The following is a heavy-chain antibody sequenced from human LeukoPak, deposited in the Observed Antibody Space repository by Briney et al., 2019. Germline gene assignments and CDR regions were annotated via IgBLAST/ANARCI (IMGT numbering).Heavy chain of an antibody. V-gene: IGHV3-30*02. CDR2: IRYDGSNK. CDR1: GFTFSSYG. D-gene: IGHD3-10*01. J-gene: IGHJ6*02. Sequence: GGSLRLSCAASGFTFSSYGMHWVRQAPGKGLEWVSFIRYDGSNKYYADSVKGRFTISRDNSKNTLYLQMNSLRAEDTAVYYCARVNYYGSGSWDYYYYGMDVWGQGTTVTVSS. CDR3: ARVNYYGSGSWDYYYYGMDV.